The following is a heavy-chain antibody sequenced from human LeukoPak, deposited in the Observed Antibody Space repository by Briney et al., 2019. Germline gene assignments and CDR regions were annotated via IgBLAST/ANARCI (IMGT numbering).Heavy chain of an antibody. J-gene: IGHJ4*02. D-gene: IGHD6-19*01. CDR2: IYTSGST. CDR1: GGSISSYT. Sequence: SETLSLTCTVSGGSISSYTWSWIWQPAGKGLEWIGRIYTSGSTDYNPPLKSRVTMSVDTSKNPFSLKLSSVTAADTAVYYCAREPDSNGWYFNYCGQRTLVTVSS. CDR3: AREPDSNGWYFNY. V-gene: IGHV4-4*07.